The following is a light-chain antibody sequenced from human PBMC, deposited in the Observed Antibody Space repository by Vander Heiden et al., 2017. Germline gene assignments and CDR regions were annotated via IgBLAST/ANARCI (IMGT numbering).Light chain of an antibody. CDR3: QQYYNVPRT. J-gene: IGKJ1*01. CDR2: WAS. V-gene: IGKV4-1*01. CDR1: QSVLESSNNNNY. Sequence: DIVMTQSPDSLAVSLGERATINCKSSQSVLESSNNNNYLAWYQQKPGQPPKLLIYWASTRESGVPDRFSGSGSGTDFTLTISSLQSEDVAVYYCQQYYNVPRTFGQGTKVEIK.